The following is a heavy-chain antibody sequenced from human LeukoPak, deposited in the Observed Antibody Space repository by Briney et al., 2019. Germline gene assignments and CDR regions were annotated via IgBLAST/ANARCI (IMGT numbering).Heavy chain of an antibody. CDR2: ISGSGGST. CDR1: GFTFSSYA. V-gene: IGHV3-23*01. CDR3: AKDKRPTVTQAGWFDP. D-gene: IGHD4-17*01. Sequence: RTGGSLRLSCAASGFTFSSYAMSWVRQAPGKGLEWVSAISGSGGSTYYADSVKGRFTISRDNSKNTLYLQMNSLRAEDTAVYYCAKDKRPTVTQAGWFDPWGQGTLVTVSS. J-gene: IGHJ5*02.